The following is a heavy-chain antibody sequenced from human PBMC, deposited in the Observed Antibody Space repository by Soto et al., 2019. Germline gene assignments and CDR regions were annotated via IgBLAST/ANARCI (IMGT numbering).Heavy chain of an antibody. CDR3: ARGGYGDYCFDY. V-gene: IGHV4-31*03. CDR2: IYYSGST. CDR1: GGSISSGGYY. Sequence: SETLSLTCTVSGGSISSGGYYWSWIRQHPGKGLEWIGYIYYSGSTYYNPSLKSRVTISVDTSKNQFSLKLSSVTAADTAVYYCARGGYGDYCFDYWGQGTLVTVSS. J-gene: IGHJ4*02. D-gene: IGHD4-17*01.